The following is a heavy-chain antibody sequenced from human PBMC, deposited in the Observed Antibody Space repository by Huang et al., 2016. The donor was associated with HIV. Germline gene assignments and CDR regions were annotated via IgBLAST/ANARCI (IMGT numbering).Heavy chain of an antibody. CDR2: IKGPGNHI. CDR3: VRIGYGENSYGSGYFDP. J-gene: IGHJ5*02. V-gene: IGHV3-21*01. Sequence: EVQLVESGGGLVKPGGSLRLSCAASGFTLTTFSMNGVRQGPGRGLQWVASIKGPGNHIYYADSVEGRFTISRDNTRNSLYLQLNSLRAEDTAVYYCVRIGYGENSYGSGYFDPWGQGTLVAVSS. CDR1: GFTLTTFS. D-gene: IGHD4-17*01.